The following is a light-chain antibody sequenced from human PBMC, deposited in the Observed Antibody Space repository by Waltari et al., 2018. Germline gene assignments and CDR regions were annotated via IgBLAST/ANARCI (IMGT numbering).Light chain of an antibody. CDR2: HRSDSTD. Sequence: ALLTQPASLSASPGASASLTCTFPSGINVDPYQIYWYQQTPGSPPQFLVKHRSDSTDQRGSGVPSRFSGSKDTSANAAISSISGLQSEDEADYYCMILHDNAVVFGGGTKLTVL. J-gene: IGLJ3*02. CDR1: SGINVDPYQ. V-gene: IGLV5-45*01. CDR3: MILHDNAVV.